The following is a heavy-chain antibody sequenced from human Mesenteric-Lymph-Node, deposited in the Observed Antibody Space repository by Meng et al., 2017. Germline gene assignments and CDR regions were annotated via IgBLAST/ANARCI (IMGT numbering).Heavy chain of an antibody. CDR2: IYYSGST. J-gene: IGHJ4*02. CDR1: GGSISSGDYY. V-gene: IGHV4-30-4*01. Sequence: VQLQESGPGLVKPSQTLSLTCTVSGGSISSGDYYWSWIRQPPGKGLEWIGCIYYSGSTYYNPSLKSRVTISVDTSKNQFSLKLISATAADTAVYYCAREAGRDGYATPKFDYWGQGTLVTVSS. D-gene: IGHD5-24*01. CDR3: AREAGRDGYATPKFDY.